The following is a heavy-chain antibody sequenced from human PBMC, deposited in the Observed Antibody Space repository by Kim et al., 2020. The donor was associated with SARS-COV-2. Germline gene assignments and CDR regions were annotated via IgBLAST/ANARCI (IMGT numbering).Heavy chain of an antibody. V-gene: IGHV3-64D*06. Sequence: KGRFTISRDNSKNTLYLQMSSLRAEDTAVYYCVKHGLGYCSGGSCYYFDYWGQGTLVTVSS. J-gene: IGHJ4*02. D-gene: IGHD2-15*01. CDR3: VKHGLGYCSGGSCYYFDY.